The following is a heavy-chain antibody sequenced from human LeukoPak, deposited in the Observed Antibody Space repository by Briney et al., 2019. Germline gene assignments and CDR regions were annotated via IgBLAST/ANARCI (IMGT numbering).Heavy chain of an antibody. CDR3: AKLKNSVWGSYHFDY. V-gene: IGHV3-23*01. Sequence: GGSLRLSCAASGFPFKNYAMSRVRQAPGKGLEWVSAISGSGGSTYYADSVKGRFTISRDNSKNTLYLQMNSLRAEDTAVYYCAKLKNSVWGSYHFDYWGQGTLVTVSS. CDR2: ISGSGGST. D-gene: IGHD3-16*02. CDR1: GFPFKNYA. J-gene: IGHJ4*02.